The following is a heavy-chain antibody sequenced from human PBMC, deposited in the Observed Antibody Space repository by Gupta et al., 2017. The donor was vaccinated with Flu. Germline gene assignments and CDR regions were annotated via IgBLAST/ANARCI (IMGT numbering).Heavy chain of an antibody. CDR3: ARGQWDS. J-gene: IGHJ4*02. CDR1: GFTFSACD. D-gene: IGHD6-19*01. V-gene: IGHV3-48*03. CDR2: ISSSDVP. Sequence: EVHLVASGGGLVQPGGSLGLSCPTYGFTFSACDLTWVRTAPGKGLEWGSFISSSDVPYKKDAVKRRFTISRDNAKNAVYLQMDSLRAEDTAFYYWARGQWDSWGQGTLVTVSS.